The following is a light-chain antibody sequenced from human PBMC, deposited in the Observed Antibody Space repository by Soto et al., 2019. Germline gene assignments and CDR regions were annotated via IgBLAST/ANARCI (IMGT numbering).Light chain of an antibody. CDR1: QSISSY. CDR2: AAS. J-gene: IGKJ2*01. Sequence: DIQMTQSPSSLSASVGDRVTITCRASQSISSYLNWYQQKPGKAPKHLIYAASSLQSGVPSRFSGSGSGTAFTLTISRLQPEDFATYYCEQSDSTGYPFSQGTKLEIK. CDR3: EQSDSTGYP. V-gene: IGKV1-39*01.